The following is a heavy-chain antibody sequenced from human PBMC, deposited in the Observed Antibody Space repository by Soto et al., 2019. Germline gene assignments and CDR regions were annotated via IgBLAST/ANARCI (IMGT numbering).Heavy chain of an antibody. D-gene: IGHD3-3*01. V-gene: IGHV4-39*01. CDR3: ARHNNEDDFWSGYHDY. Sequence: KPSETLSLTCTVSGGSISSSSYYWGWIRQPPGKGLEWIGSIYYSGSTYYNPSLKSRVTISVDTSKNQFSLKLSSVTAADTAVYYCARHNNEDDFWSGYHDYWGQGTLVTVSS. CDR1: GGSISSSSYY. CDR2: IYYSGST. J-gene: IGHJ4*02.